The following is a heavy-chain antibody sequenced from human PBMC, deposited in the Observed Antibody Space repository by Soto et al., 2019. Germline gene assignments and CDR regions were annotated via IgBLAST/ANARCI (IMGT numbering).Heavy chain of an antibody. CDR3: ARGHPRLTTVVTRHYYYGMDV. V-gene: IGHV4-34*01. CDR1: GGSFSGYY. Sequence: SETLSLTCAVYGGSFSGYYWSWIRQPPGKGLEWIGEINHSGSTNYNPSLKSRVTISVDTSKNQFSLKLSSVTAADTAVYYCARGHPRLTTVVTRHYYYGMDVWGQGTTVTVSS. CDR2: INHSGST. D-gene: IGHD4-17*01. J-gene: IGHJ6*02.